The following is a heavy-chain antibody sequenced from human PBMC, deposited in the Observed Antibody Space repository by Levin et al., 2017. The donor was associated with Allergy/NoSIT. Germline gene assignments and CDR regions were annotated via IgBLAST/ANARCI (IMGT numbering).Heavy chain of an antibody. V-gene: IGHV3-9*01. D-gene: IGHD6-19*01. CDR3: AKGGGKQWLVYSDY. J-gene: IGHJ4*02. CDR1: GFTFDDYA. CDR2: ISWNSGSI. Sequence: GGSLRLSCAASGFTFDDYAMHWVRQAPGKGLEWVSGISWNSGSIGYADSVKGRFTISRDNAKNSLYLQMNSLRAEDTALYYCAKGGGKQWLVYSDYWGQGTLVTVSS.